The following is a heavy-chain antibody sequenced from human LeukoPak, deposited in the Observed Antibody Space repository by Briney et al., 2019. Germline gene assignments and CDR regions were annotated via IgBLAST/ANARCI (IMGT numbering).Heavy chain of an antibody. CDR3: AREVAAAPSYYFDY. V-gene: IGHV4-30-4*01. Sequence: SETLSLTCTVSGGSISSGDYYWSWIRQPPGKGLEWIGYIYYSGSTYYNPSLKSRVTISVDTSKNQFSLKLSSVTAADTAVYYCAREVAAAPSYYFDYWGQGTLVTVSS. D-gene: IGHD6-13*01. J-gene: IGHJ4*02. CDR1: GGSISSGDYY. CDR2: IYYSGST.